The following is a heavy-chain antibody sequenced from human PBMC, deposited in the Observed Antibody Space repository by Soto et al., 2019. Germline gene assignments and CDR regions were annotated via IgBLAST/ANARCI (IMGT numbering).Heavy chain of an antibody. J-gene: IGHJ6*02. D-gene: IGHD4-4*01. Sequence: SETLSLTCTVSGASISNDDYYWAWNRQSPGRGLEWIGYIYYSGSTNYNPSLKSRVTISVDTSKNQFSLKLSSVTAADTAVYYCASGDYSNPRYYYYYGMDVWGQGTTVTVSS. CDR2: IYYSGST. CDR1: GASISNDDYY. CDR3: ASGDYSNPRYYYYYGMDV. V-gene: IGHV4-61*08.